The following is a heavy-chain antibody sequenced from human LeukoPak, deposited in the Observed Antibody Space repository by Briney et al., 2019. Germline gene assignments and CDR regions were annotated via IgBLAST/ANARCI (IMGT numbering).Heavy chain of an antibody. V-gene: IGHV3-11*01. D-gene: IGHD5-12*01. J-gene: IGHJ4*02. CDR2: IDLSGGAK. Sequence: GGSLRLSCTVSGFTFTDYYMTWIRQAPGKGLEWISYIDLSGGAKNYADSVKGRFTISWDNAKNSLFLQMNSLRAEDTAVYYCARAPVSGMTFDYWGQGSLVTVSS. CDR1: GFTFTDYY. CDR3: ARAPVSGMTFDY.